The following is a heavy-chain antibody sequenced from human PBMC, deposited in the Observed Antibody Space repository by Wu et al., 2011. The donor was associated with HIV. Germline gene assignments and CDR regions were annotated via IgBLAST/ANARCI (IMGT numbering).Heavy chain of an antibody. CDR3: ARGDNLPLTKRYYFHY. CDR2: MNPNNGDT. V-gene: IGHV1-2*02. CDR1: GYSFTDHH. D-gene: IGHD1-1*01. J-gene: IGHJ4*02. Sequence: QVQLVQSGAELKKPGASVKVSCEASGYSFTDHHIHWVRQAPGQGLEWLGWMNPNNGDTAYAQTFLGRVTMTRDTSINTAYMELSRLTSDDTALYYCARGDNLPLTKRYYFHYWGQGTLVTVSS.